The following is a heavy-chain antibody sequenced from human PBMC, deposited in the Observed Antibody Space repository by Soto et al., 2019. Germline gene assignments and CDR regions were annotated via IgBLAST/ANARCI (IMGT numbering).Heavy chain of an antibody. D-gene: IGHD7-27*01. CDR3: AKLPPRVSRLVTWVSDY. V-gene: IGHV3-23*01. CDR2: ISGSGGST. Sequence: EVQLLESGGGLVQPGGSLRLSCAASGFTFSSYAMSWVRQAPGKGLEWVSAISGSGGSTYYADSVKGRFTISRDNSKNTLYLQMNSLRAEDTAVYYCAKLPPRVSRLVTWVSDYWGQGTLVTVSS. J-gene: IGHJ4*02. CDR1: GFTFSSYA.